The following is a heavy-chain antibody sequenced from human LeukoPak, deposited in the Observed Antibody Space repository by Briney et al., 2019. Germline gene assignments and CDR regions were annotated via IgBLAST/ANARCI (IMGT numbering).Heavy chain of an antibody. CDR1: GGTFSTYA. CDR2: ILPIFDMA. Sequence: SVKVSCKASGGTFSTYAITWVRHAPGQGLEWMGRILPIFDMANYAQKFQGRVTITADTSTRTAYMELSSLRSDDTAVYYCARDGGWLQTQNHYYYHGMDVWGQGTTVTVSS. D-gene: IGHD5-24*01. CDR3: ARDGGWLQTQNHYYYHGMDV. V-gene: IGHV1-69*04. J-gene: IGHJ6*02.